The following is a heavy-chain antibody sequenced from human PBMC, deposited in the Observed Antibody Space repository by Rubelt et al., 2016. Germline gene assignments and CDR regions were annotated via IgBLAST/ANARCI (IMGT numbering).Heavy chain of an antibody. J-gene: IGHJ5*02. CDR1: GYTFTSYY. CDR3: ARSPRYDFEDNWFDP. V-gene: IGHV1-46*01. D-gene: IGHD3-3*01. Sequence: QVQLVQSGAEVKKPGASVKVSCKASGYTFTSYYMHWVRQATGQGLEWMGIINPSGGSTSYAQKFQGRVTMTRDTSTSAVYMELSSLRSEDTAVDYCARSPRYDFEDNWFDPWGQGTLVTVSS. CDR2: INPSGGST.